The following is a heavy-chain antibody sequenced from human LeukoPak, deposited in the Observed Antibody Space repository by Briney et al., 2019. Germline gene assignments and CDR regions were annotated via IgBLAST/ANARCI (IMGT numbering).Heavy chain of an antibody. Sequence: ETLSLTCTVSGDSITSYFWSWVRQAPGKGLEWVSSISSSSSYIYYADSVKGRFTISRDNAKNSLYLQMNSLRAEDTAVYYCARDTYDSSGYYYLRAFDIWGQGTMVTVSS. CDR2: ISSSSSYI. CDR1: GDSITSYF. D-gene: IGHD3-22*01. J-gene: IGHJ3*02. V-gene: IGHV3-21*01. CDR3: ARDTYDSSGYYYLRAFDI.